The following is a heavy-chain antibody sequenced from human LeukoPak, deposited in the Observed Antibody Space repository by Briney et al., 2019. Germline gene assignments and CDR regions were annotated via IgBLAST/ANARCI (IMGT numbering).Heavy chain of an antibody. V-gene: IGHV3-30*02. CDR3: AKSMGSGSYRYFDS. D-gene: IGHD3-10*01. Sequence: GGSLRLSCAASGFTFSSYGMHWVRLAPGKGLEWVAFIRNDGGNTDFTDSVKGRFAISRDSSNNTLSLQMNDLRAEDTAVYYCAKSMGSGSYRYFDSWGQGTLVTVSS. J-gene: IGHJ4*02. CDR1: GFTFSSYG. CDR2: IRNDGGNT.